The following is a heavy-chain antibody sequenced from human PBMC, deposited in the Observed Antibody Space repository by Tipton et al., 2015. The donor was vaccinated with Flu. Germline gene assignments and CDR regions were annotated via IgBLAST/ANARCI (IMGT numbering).Heavy chain of an antibody. J-gene: IGHJ6*02. CDR1: GFTFSSYA. CDR3: ARDRPSGGSYYVEDGMDV. Sequence: QVQLVQSGGGVVQPGRSLRLSCAASGFTFSSYAMHWVRQAPGKGLEWVAVISYDGSNKYYADSVKGRFTISRDNSKNTLYLQMNSLRAEDTAVYYCARDRPSGGSYYVEDGMDVWGQGTTVTVSS. D-gene: IGHD1-26*01. V-gene: IGHV3-30*04. CDR2: ISYDGSNK.